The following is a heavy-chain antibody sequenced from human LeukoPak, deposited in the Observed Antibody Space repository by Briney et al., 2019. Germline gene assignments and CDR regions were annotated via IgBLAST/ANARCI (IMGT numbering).Heavy chain of an antibody. CDR3: ARDKGYGDYLEAKDY. D-gene: IGHD4-17*01. CDR1: GFTFSNYV. Sequence: PGGSLRLSCAASGFTFSNYVMSWVRQAPGRGLEWVSAVSGSGGSTYYADSVKGRFTISRDNSKNTLYLQMNSLRAEDTAVYYCARDKGYGDYLEAKDYWGQGTLVTVSS. J-gene: IGHJ4*02. CDR2: VSGSGGST. V-gene: IGHV3-23*01.